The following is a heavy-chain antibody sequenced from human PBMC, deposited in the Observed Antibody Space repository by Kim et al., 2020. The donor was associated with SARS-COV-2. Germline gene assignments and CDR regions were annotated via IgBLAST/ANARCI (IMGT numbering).Heavy chain of an antibody. CDR3: ARALGAHVPNWFDP. CDR2: IYHSGST. CDR1: GGSISSSNW. J-gene: IGHJ5*02. Sequence: SETLSLTCAVSGGSISSSNWWSWVRQPPGKGLEWIGEIYHSGSTNYNPSLKSRVTISVDKSKNQFSLKLSSVTAADTAVYYCARALGAHVPNWFDPWGQGTLVTVSS. V-gene: IGHV4-4*02. D-gene: IGHD1-26*01.